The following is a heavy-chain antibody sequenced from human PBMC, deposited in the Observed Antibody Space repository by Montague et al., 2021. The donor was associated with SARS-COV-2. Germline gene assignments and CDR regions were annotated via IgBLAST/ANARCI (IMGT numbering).Heavy chain of an antibody. Sequence: SLRLSCAASGFSIRNYAMSWVRQAPGRGLEWVSAIAGSSDSTGDGTYYADSVRGRFTISRDNSKNTLYLQMNSLRAEDTAVYYCAKEGSWIQLWLHPGDSGLDVWGQGTTVSVS. V-gene: IGHV3-23*01. D-gene: IGHD5-18*01. CDR1: GFSIRNYA. CDR3: AKEGSWIQLWLHPGDSGLDV. J-gene: IGHJ6*02. CDR2: IAGSSDSTGDGT.